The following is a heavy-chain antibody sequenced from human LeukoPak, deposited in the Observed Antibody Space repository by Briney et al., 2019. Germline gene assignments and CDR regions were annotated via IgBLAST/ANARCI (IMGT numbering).Heavy chain of an antibody. V-gene: IGHV3-7*01. CDR2: IKQDGSEK. D-gene: IGHD2-15*01. CDR1: GFTFSSYW. CDR3: ARGGGLNTNFDY. J-gene: IGHJ4*02. Sequence: PGGSLRLSCAASGFTFSSYWMSWVRQAPGKGLEWVANIKQDGSEKYYVDSVKGRFTISRDNAKNSLYLQMSRLRAEDTAVYYCARGGGLNTNFDYWGQGTLVTVSS.